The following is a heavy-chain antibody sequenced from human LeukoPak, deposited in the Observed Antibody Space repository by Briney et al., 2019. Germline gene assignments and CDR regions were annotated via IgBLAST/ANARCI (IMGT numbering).Heavy chain of an antibody. Sequence: ASVKVSCKASVGTFSSYAITWVPHAPGRGLEWVGGIIPIFGTAHYAQKFEGSVTITADESTSTAYMELSSLRSEDTAVYYCARDSTAARPLGYYYYGMDVWGQGTTVTVSS. V-gene: IGHV1-69*13. J-gene: IGHJ6*02. CDR1: VGTFSSYA. CDR2: IIPIFGTA. CDR3: ARDSTAARPLGYYYYGMDV. D-gene: IGHD6-6*01.